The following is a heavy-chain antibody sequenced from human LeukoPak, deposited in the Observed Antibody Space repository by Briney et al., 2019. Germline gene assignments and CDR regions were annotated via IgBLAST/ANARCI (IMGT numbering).Heavy chain of an antibody. Sequence: GESLKISCKGSGYSFTSYWIGWVHQMPGKGLEWMGIIYPGDSDTRYSPSFQGQVTISADKSISTAYLQWSSLKASDTAMYYCASAIRYCSSTSCYTQAFDIWGQGTMVTVSS. CDR1: GYSFTSYW. CDR3: ASAIRYCSSTSCYTQAFDI. V-gene: IGHV5-51*07. J-gene: IGHJ3*02. CDR2: IYPGDSDT. D-gene: IGHD2-2*02.